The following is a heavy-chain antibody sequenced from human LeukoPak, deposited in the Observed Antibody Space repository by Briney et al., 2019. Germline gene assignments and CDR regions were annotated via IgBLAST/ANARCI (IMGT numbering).Heavy chain of an antibody. CDR1: GYTFTSYD. Sequence: ASVKVSCKASGYTFTSYDINWVRQATGQGLEWMGWMNPNSGNTGYAQKFQGRVTMTRNTSISTAYMELSSLRSEDTAVYYCAREDCSSTSCWFDPWGQGTLVTVSS. J-gene: IGHJ5*02. CDR2: MNPNSGNT. CDR3: AREDCSSTSCWFDP. V-gene: IGHV1-8*01. D-gene: IGHD2-2*01.